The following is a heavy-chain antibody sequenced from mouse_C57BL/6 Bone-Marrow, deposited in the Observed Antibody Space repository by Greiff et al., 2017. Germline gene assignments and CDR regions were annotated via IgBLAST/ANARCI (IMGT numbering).Heavy chain of an antibody. Sequence: QVQLKESGAELMKPGASVKLSCKATGYTFTGYGIEWVKQRPGHGLEWIGKILTGGGSTYYNEKVKGKVTFTADTSSNTAYMQLSSLTTEDSAIYYCARWGYAMDYWGQGTSVTVSA. CDR1: GYTFTGYG. V-gene: IGHV1-9*01. J-gene: IGHJ4*01. CDR3: ARWGYAMDY. CDR2: ILTGGGST.